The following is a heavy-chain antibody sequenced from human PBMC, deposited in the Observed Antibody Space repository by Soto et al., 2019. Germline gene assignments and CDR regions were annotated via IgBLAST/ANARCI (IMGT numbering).Heavy chain of an antibody. V-gene: IGHV3-33*01. CDR1: GFTFSNHG. J-gene: IGHJ4*02. D-gene: IGHD2-15*01. CDR2: ISYDGRNK. Sequence: QVQSVEFGGGVVQPGTSLRLSCAVSGFTFSNHGMHWVRQAPGKGLEWVAFISYDGRNKDYEDSLKGRFTISRDNFKDTLFLQMSTLRGDDTAVYYCARDRGWSRSHYFDSWGQGTLVTVSS. CDR3: ARDRGWSRSHYFDS.